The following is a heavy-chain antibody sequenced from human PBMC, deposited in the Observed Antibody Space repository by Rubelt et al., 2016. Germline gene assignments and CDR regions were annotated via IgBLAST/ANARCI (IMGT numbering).Heavy chain of an antibody. D-gene: IGHD3-22*01. CDR1: GYTFTSYG. CDR2: ISAYHGNI. V-gene: IGHV1-18*01. J-gene: IGHJ4*02. Sequence: QVQLVQSGAEVKKPGASVKVSCKASGYTFTSYGIRWVRPAPGQGLEWMGWISAYHGNIDYGQKLQGRVTMTTDTATSKAYRELRSLRSYDTAVYYCARVEYYYDSSGYSDYWGQGTLVTVSS. CDR3: ARVEYYYDSSGYSDY.